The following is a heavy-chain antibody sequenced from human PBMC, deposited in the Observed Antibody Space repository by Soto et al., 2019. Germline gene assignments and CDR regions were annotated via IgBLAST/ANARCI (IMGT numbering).Heavy chain of an antibody. D-gene: IGHD2-2*01. CDR2: ISYDGSNK. J-gene: IGHJ6*02. CDR1: GFTFSSYG. V-gene: IGHV3-30*18. CDR3: ANPGSSTSHGGYGMDV. Sequence: QVQLVESGGGVVQPGRSLRLSCAASGFTFSSYGMHWVRQAPGKGLEWVAVISYDGSNKYYADSVKGRFTISIDNSKNTLDLPMNSLRAEARDVDYWANPGSSTSHGGYGMDVWGPGTTVTVSS.